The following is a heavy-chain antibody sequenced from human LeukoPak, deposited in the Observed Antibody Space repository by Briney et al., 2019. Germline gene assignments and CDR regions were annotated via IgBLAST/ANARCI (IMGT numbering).Heavy chain of an antibody. CDR1: GGTFSSYA. J-gene: IGHJ6*04. Sequence: ASVKVSCKASGGTFSSYAISWVRQAPGQGLEWMGGIIPIFSTANYAQKFQGRVTITADESTSTAYMELSSLRSEDTAVYYCARAYGSGSYSYYYYGMDVWGKGTTVTVSS. CDR2: IIPIFSTA. D-gene: IGHD3-10*01. CDR3: ARAYGSGSYSYYYYGMDV. V-gene: IGHV1-69*13.